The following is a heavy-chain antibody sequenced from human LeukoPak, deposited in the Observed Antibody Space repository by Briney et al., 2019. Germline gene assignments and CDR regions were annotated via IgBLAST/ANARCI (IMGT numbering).Heavy chain of an antibody. V-gene: IGHV4-39*01. J-gene: IGHJ4*02. Sequence: PSETLSLTCTVSGGSISSSSYYWGWIRQPPGKGLEWIGGIYYSGSTYYNPSLKSRVTISVDTSKNQFSLKLSSVTAADTAVYYCARQYYYDSSDYYYLHYFDYWGQGTLVTVSA. CDR2: IYYSGST. CDR3: ARQYYYDSSDYYYLHYFDY. CDR1: GGSISSSSYY. D-gene: IGHD3-22*01.